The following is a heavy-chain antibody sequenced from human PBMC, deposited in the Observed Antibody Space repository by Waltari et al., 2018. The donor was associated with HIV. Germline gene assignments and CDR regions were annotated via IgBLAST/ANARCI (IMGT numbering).Heavy chain of an antibody. V-gene: IGHV4-34*01. Sequence: QVQLQQWGAGLLKPSETLSLTCAVYGGSFSGYYWSWIRQPPGKGLAWYGEINPHGSTNYNPSLKSRVTISVDTSKNQFSLKLSSVTAADTAVYYCARPLSSGWYRSYGYWGQGTLVTVSS. CDR2: INPHGST. D-gene: IGHD6-19*01. CDR1: GGSFSGYY. CDR3: ARPLSSGWYRSYGY. J-gene: IGHJ4*02.